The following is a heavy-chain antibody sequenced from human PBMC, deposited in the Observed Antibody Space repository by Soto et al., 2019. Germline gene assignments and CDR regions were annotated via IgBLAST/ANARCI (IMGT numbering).Heavy chain of an antibody. D-gene: IGHD6-19*01. J-gene: IGHJ3*02. Sequence: GASVKVSCKASGYTFTSYGISWVRQAPGQGLEWMGWISAYNGNTNYAQKLQGRVTMTTDTSTSTAYMELRGLRSDDTAVYYCAREKGSGWSFNGAFDIWGQGTMVTVSS. CDR3: AREKGSGWSFNGAFDI. CDR2: ISAYNGNT. V-gene: IGHV1-18*01. CDR1: GYTFTSYG.